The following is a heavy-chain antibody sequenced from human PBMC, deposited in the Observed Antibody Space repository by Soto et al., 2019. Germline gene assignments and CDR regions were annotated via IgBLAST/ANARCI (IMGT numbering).Heavy chain of an antibody. CDR3: ASSYGDYDVDWFDP. J-gene: IGHJ5*02. Sequence: SETLSLTCTVSGGSISSYYWSWIRQPPGKGLEWIGYIYYSGSTNYNPSLKSRVTISVDTSKNQFSLKLSSVTAADTAVYYCASSYGDYDVDWFDPCGQGTLVTVSS. CDR1: GGSISSYY. V-gene: IGHV4-59*01. D-gene: IGHD4-17*01. CDR2: IYYSGST.